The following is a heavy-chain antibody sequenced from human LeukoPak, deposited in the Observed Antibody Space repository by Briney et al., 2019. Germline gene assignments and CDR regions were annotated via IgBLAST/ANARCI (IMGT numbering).Heavy chain of an antibody. Sequence: PGGSLRLSCAASGFTFSNYSMNWVRQAPGKGLEWVSAISGSGGSTYYADSVKGRFTISRDNSKNTLYLQMNSLRAEDTAVYYCAKTRAVAGRANYFDYWGQGTLVTVSS. CDR2: ISGSGGST. V-gene: IGHV3-23*01. CDR3: AKTRAVAGRANYFDY. J-gene: IGHJ4*02. CDR1: GFTFSNYS. D-gene: IGHD6-19*01.